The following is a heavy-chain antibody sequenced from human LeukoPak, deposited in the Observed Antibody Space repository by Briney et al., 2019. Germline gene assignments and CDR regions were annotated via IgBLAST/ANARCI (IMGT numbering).Heavy chain of an antibody. CDR2: IYGGGST. CDR1: GFTVSSSY. D-gene: IGHD4-17*01. CDR3: GRPLYGDEIDY. V-gene: IGHV3-66*02. Sequence: PGGSLRLSCAASGFTVSSSYMIWVRQAPGKGLEWVSIIYGGGSTYYADSVKGRFIISRDNSKNTLYLQMNSLRAEDTAGYYCGRPLYGDEIDYWGQGTLVTVYS. J-gene: IGHJ4*02.